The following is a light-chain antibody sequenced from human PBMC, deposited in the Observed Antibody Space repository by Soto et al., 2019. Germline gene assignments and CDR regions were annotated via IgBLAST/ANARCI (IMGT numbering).Light chain of an antibody. CDR3: QQYFSTPPYT. CDR1: HSILYSSNNKNY. Sequence: DIVMTQSPDSLAVSMGETASINCKSSHSILYSSNNKNYLAWYQQKPGQPPKLLIYWASTRESGVPDRFSGSGSATDFTLTISSLQAEDVAVYYCQQYFSTPPYTFGQGTTLEI. V-gene: IGKV4-1*01. J-gene: IGKJ2*01. CDR2: WAS.